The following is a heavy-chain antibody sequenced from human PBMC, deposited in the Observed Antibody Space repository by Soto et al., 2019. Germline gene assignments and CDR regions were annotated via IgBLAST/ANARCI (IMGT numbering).Heavy chain of an antibody. CDR3: ARPGFGPLHGLVAV. J-gene: IGHJ6*02. Sequence: QVQLQESGPGLVKPSETMSLSCTVSGGSISSYYWSWFRQSPGKRMEWIGYVHHSWGSSYNPSLQSRVAISLDTSKSQFSLKVTSVTATDTAVYYCARPGFGPLHGLVAVWGQGTTVTVSS. CDR1: GGSISSYY. CDR2: VHHSWGS. D-gene: IGHD3-10*01. V-gene: IGHV4-59*08.